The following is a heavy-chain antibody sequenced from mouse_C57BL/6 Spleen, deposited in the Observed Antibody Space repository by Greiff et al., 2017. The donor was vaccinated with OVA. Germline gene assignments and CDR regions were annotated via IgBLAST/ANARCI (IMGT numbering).Heavy chain of an antibody. CDR3: ARYYYGSRRENAMDY. CDR2: IYPRDGST. Sequence: QVQLKQSGPELVKPGASVKLSCKASGYTFTSYDINWVKQRPGQGLEWIGWIYPRDGSTKYNEKFKGKATLTVDTSSSTAYMELHSLTSEDSAVYFCARYYYGSRRENAMDYWGQGTSVTVSS. CDR1: GYTFTSYD. V-gene: IGHV1-85*01. D-gene: IGHD1-1*01. J-gene: IGHJ4*01.